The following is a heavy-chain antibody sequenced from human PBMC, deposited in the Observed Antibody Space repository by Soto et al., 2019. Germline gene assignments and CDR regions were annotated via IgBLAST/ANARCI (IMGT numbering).Heavy chain of an antibody. V-gene: IGHV1-69*01. Sequence: QVQLVQSGAEVKKPGSLVKVSCKASGGTFSSYAISWVRQAPGQGLEWMGGIIPIFGTANYAQKFQGRVTITADESTSTAYMELSSLRSEDTAVYYCAIHGGGYCSSTSCYLLDYWGQGTLVTVSS. D-gene: IGHD2-2*01. CDR1: GGTFSSYA. CDR3: AIHGGGYCSSTSCYLLDY. J-gene: IGHJ4*02. CDR2: IIPIFGTA.